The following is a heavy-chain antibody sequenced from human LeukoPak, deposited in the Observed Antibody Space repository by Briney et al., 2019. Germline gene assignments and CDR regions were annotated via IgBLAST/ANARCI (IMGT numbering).Heavy chain of an antibody. Sequence: GGSLRLSCAASGFTFSNAWMSWVRQAPGKGLEWVGRIKSKTDGGTTDYAAPVKGRFTISRDDSKNTLYLQMNSLKTEDTAVYYCTTTPLWFGELDNYYYYGMDVWGKGTTVTVSS. CDR2: IKSKTDGGTT. D-gene: IGHD3-10*01. J-gene: IGHJ6*04. V-gene: IGHV3-15*01. CDR1: GFTFSNAW. CDR3: TTTPLWFGELDNYYYYGMDV.